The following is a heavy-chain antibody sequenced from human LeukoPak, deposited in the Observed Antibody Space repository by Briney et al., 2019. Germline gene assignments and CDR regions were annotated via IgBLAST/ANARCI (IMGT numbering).Heavy chain of an antibody. Sequence: GASVKVSCKASGGTFSSYAISWVRQAPGQGLEWMGGIIPIFGTANYAQKFQGRVTITADESTSTAYMELSSLRSEDTAVYYCAREAARPSHGADYDFWSGYQTLTPNYFDYWGQGTLVTVSS. CDR1: GGTFSSYA. CDR2: IIPIFGTA. D-gene: IGHD3-3*01. V-gene: IGHV1-69*13. J-gene: IGHJ4*02. CDR3: AREAARPSHGADYDFWSGYQTLTPNYFDY.